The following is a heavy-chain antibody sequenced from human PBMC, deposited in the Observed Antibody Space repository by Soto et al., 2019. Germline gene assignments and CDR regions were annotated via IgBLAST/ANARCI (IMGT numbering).Heavy chain of an antibody. Sequence: QVHLVESGGGVVQPGTSLRLSCAASGFTFNKYGMHWVRQAPGKGLEWVAVIWLDGSNKYHSDSVKGRFTISRDNSKNALYLQMSSLRAEDTAVYYCARLPYSNLLGGVDPWGLGTLVTVSS. D-gene: IGHD6-13*01. CDR2: IWLDGSNK. CDR1: GFTFNKYG. V-gene: IGHV3-33*01. CDR3: ARLPYSNLLGGVDP. J-gene: IGHJ5*02.